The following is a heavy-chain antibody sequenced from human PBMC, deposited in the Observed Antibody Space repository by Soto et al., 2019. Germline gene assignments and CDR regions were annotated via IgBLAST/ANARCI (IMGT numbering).Heavy chain of an antibody. Sequence: EVQLVESGGGLVQPGGSLRLSCAGSGFTFSSYWLRWVRQTPDKGLEWGAKIKQDGSAKSYVDSVKGRFTTSRDNARNSQSLQMNSLRAEDTAVYYCVRAPREDTGYEYYFDYWGQGTLVTVSS. J-gene: IGHJ4*02. V-gene: IGHV3-7*01. CDR3: VRAPREDTGYEYYFDY. D-gene: IGHD5-12*01. CDR1: GFTFSSYW. CDR2: IKQDGSAK.